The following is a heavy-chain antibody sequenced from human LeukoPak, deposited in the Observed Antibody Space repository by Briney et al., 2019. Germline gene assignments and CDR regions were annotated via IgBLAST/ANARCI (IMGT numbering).Heavy chain of an antibody. CDR3: AKWLVVVPAADNFDY. CDR1: GFTFSSYA. CDR2: ISGSGGST. D-gene: IGHD2-2*01. Sequence: GGSLRLSCAASGFTFSSYAMSWVRQAPGKGLEWVSAISGSGGSTYYADFVKGRFTISRDNSKNTLYLQMNSLRAEDTAVYYCAKWLVVVPAADNFDYWGQGTLVTVSS. J-gene: IGHJ4*02. V-gene: IGHV3-23*01.